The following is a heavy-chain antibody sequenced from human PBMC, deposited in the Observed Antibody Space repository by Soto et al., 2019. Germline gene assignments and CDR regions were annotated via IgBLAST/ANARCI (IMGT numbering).Heavy chain of an antibody. V-gene: IGHV3-23*01. J-gene: IGHJ6*02. CDR1: GFTFSSYA. CDR2: ISDSGTLT. D-gene: IGHD2-2*01. CDR3: ARYIPGVRYYGMDV. Sequence: GGSLRLSCAASGFTFSSYAMKWVRQAPGEGLEWVSLISDSGTLTYYADSVKGRFTISRDNSGNTLFLQMYSLRAEDTAVYYCARYIPGVRYYGMDVWGQGTTVTVSS.